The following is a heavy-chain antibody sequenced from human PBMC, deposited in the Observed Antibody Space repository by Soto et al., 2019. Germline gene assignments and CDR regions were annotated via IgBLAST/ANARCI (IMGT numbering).Heavy chain of an antibody. Sequence: QLQLQESGSGLVKPSQTLSLTCAVSGGSISSGGYSWSWIRQPPGKGLEWIGYIYHSGSTYYNPALKSRVTISVDRSKNQFSLKLSSVTAADTAVYYCARAHFDWLSGFDPWGQGTLVTVSS. CDR2: IYHSGST. CDR1: GGSISSGGYS. V-gene: IGHV4-30-2*01. CDR3: ARAHFDWLSGFDP. D-gene: IGHD3-9*01. J-gene: IGHJ5*02.